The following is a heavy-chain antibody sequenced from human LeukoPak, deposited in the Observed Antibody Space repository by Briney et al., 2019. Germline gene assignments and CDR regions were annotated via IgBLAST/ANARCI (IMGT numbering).Heavy chain of an antibody. J-gene: IGHJ5*02. D-gene: IGHD1-26*01. CDR3: ARGEMGAVGPLEWFDP. V-gene: IGHV1-2*02. CDR1: GYTFIGYY. CDR2: INPNSGGT. Sequence: ASVKVSCKSSGYTFIGYYMHWLRQAPGQGLEWMGWINPNSGGTNYAQRFQGRVTVTRDTSISTAYMELSSLRSDDTAVYYCARGEMGAVGPLEWFDPRGPGHPGHRLL.